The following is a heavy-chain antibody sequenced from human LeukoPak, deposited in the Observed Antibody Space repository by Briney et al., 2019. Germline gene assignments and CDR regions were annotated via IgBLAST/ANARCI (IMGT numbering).Heavy chain of an antibody. CDR3: ARDRRRYYYDSSDGDY. D-gene: IGHD3-22*01. J-gene: IGHJ4*02. CDR2: ISAYNGNT. V-gene: IGHV1-18*01. Sequence: ASVKVSCKASGGTFSSYAISWVRQAPGQGLEWMGWISAYNGNTNYAQKLQGRVTMTTDTSTSTAYMELRSLRSDDTAVYYCARDRRRYYYDSSDGDYWGQGTLVTVSS. CDR1: GGTFSSYA.